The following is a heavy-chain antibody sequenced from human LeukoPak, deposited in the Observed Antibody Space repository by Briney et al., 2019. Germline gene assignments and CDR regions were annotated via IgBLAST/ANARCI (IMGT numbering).Heavy chain of an antibody. Sequence: PSETLSLTCTVSGGSISSGGYYWSWIRQHPGKGLEWIGYIYYSGSTYYNPSLKSRVTISVDTSKNQFSLKLSSVTAADTAVYYCARGAGYDFWSGYPSGRYYYYMDVRGKGTTVTVSS. V-gene: IGHV4-31*03. CDR3: ARGAGYDFWSGYPSGRYYYYMDV. D-gene: IGHD3-3*01. CDR1: GGSISSGGYY. CDR2: IYYSGST. J-gene: IGHJ6*03.